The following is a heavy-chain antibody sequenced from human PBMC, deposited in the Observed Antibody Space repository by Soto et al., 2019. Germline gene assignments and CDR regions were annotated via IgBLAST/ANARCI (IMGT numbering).Heavy chain of an antibody. J-gene: IGHJ4*02. CDR1: GGSISSGGYS. CDR3: DRVPDY. CDR2: IYHSGSI. Sequence: SQTLSLTCAVSGGSISSGGYSWSWIRQPPGKGLEWIGYIYHSGSIYYNPSLKSRVTISVDRSKNQFSLKLSSVTAADTAVYYCDRVPDYWGQGTLVTVSS. V-gene: IGHV4-30-2*01.